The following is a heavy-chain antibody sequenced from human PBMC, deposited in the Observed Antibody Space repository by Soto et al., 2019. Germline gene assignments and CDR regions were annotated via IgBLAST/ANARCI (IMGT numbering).Heavy chain of an antibody. CDR1: GYTFTSYD. Sequence: QVQLVQSGAEVKKPGASVKVSCKASGYTFTSYDINWVRQATGQGLEWMGWMNPNSGNTGYAQKFQGRVTMTRNTSVSTAYMELSSLGSEDTAVYYWARPQERGVPEFDPWGQGTLVTVSS. CDR3: ARPQERGVPEFDP. V-gene: IGHV1-8*01. D-gene: IGHD2-2*01. CDR2: MNPNSGNT. J-gene: IGHJ5*02.